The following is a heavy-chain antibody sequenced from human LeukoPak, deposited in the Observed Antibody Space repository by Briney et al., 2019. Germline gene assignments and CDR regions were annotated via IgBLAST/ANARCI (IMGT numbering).Heavy chain of an antibody. D-gene: IGHD3-10*01. V-gene: IGHV3-48*03. J-gene: IGHJ6*03. CDR1: GFTFSSYE. CDR2: ISSSGSTI. CDR3: AKSRRGVIFYYYYYMDV. Sequence: PGGSLRLSCAASGFTFSSYEMNWVRQAPGKGLEWVSYISSSGSTIYYADSVKGRFTISRDNAKNSLYLQMNSLRAEDTAVYYCAKSRRGVIFYYYYYMDVWGKGTTVTISS.